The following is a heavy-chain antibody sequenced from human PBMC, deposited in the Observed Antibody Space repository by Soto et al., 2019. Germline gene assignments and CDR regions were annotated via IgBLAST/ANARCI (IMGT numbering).Heavy chain of an antibody. CDR2: IVVGSGNT. V-gene: IGHV1-58*01. CDR3: AAGREGYFGSGSYSDY. D-gene: IGHD3-10*01. CDR1: GVTFTSSA. Sequence: SVKVCCKASGVTFTSSAVQWVRQARGQGLEWIGWIVVGSGNTDYAQKFQERVTISRDMSTSTAYMELSSLRSEDTAVYYCAAGREGYFGSGSYSDYWGQGTLVTVSS. J-gene: IGHJ4*02.